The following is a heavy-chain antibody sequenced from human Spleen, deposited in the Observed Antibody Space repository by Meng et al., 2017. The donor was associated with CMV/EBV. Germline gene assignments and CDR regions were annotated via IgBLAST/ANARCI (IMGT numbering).Heavy chain of an antibody. CDR1: GGSFSGYY. CDR2: MYHSGST. D-gene: IGHD1-26*01. J-gene: IGHJ3*02. Sequence: SQTLSLTCAVYGGSFSGYYWTWIRQPPGKGLEWIGEMYHSGSTYYNPSLESRVTMSVDTSKNQFSLKLSSVTAADTAVYYCASATLGATPDAFDIWGQGTMVTVSS. CDR3: ASATLGATPDAFDI. V-gene: IGHV4-34*10.